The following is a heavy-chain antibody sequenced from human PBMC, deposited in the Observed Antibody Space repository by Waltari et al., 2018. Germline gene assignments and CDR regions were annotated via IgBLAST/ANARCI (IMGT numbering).Heavy chain of an antibody. CDR2: ISSSGSTI. V-gene: IGHV3-48*03. D-gene: IGHD3-10*01. Sequence: EVQLVESGGGLVQPGGSLRLSCSASGFTFRSYEMKRGRQAPGNGLEWVSYISSSGSTIYYADSVKGRFTISRDNAKNSLYLQMNCLRAEDTAVYYCARDWGDMVRGVHYFDYWGQGTLVTVSS. CDR3: ARDWGDMVRGVHYFDY. J-gene: IGHJ4*02. CDR1: GFTFRSYE.